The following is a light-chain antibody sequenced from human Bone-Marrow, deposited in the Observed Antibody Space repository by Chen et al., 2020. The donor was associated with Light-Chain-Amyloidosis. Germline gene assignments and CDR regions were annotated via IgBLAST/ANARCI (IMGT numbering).Light chain of an antibody. CDR1: DLPTKN. V-gene: IGLV3-25*03. CDR2: RDT. CDR3: QSADSSGTYEVI. Sequence: SYELPKQPSVSVSQGRTAGTTGPGDDLPTKNAYWSKQKPGQAPVLVIHRDTERPSGISERFSGSSSGTTATLTISGVQAEDEADYHCQSADSSGTYEVIFGGGTKLTVL. J-gene: IGLJ2*01.